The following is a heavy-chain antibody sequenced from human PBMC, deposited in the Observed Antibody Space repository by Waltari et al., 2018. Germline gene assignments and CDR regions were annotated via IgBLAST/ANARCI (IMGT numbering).Heavy chain of an antibody. CDR3: ARPWVAFDI. D-gene: IGHD7-27*01. CDR1: GWSFSSYY. Sequence: QVQLQRWGAGLLTPSETLSLTCAVNGWSFSSYYWSWIRQTQGKGLEWMGEINQSGRTNYTTSIKSRVTISLDTSKSQCSLKLSSLTAADTAVYYCARPWVAFDIWGQGTMVTVSS. J-gene: IGHJ3*02. CDR2: INQSGRT. V-gene: IGHV4-34*01.